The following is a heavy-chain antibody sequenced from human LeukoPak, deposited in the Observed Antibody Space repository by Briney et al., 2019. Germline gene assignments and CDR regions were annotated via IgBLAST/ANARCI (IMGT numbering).Heavy chain of an antibody. CDR1: GYTFTGYY. CDR2: INPNSGGT. CDR3: ARDTTNPDIVVVPAALLGY. D-gene: IGHD2-2*01. Sequence: ASVKVSCKASGYTFTGYYMYWVRQAPGQGLEWMGWINPNSGGTNYAQKFQGRVTMTRDTSISTAYMELSRLRSDDTAVYYCARDTTNPDIVVVPAALLGYWGQGTLVTVSS. J-gene: IGHJ4*02. V-gene: IGHV1-2*02.